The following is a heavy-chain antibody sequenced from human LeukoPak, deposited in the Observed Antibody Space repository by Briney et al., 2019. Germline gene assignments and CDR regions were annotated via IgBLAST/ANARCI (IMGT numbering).Heavy chain of an antibody. CDR1: GASISSGNYY. J-gene: IGHJ4*02. CDR2: IYYSGDT. V-gene: IGHV4-39*07. D-gene: IGHD5-12*01. Sequence: TASETLSLTCTVSGASISSGNYYWGWIRQPPGKGLEWLGSIYYSGDTYNNPPLKSRVTISVDTAKSQFSLRLSSVTAADTAVYYCARDVAGNTFDYWGQGTLVTVSS. CDR3: ARDVAGNTFDY.